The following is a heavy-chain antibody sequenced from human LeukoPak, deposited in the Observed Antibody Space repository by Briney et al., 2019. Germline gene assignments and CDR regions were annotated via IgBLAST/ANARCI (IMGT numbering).Heavy chain of an antibody. Sequence: SETLSLTCAVYGGSFSGYYWSWIRQPPGKGLEWIGEINHSGSTNYNPSLKSRVTISVDTSKNQFSLKLSSVTAADTAVYYCARGRRGVVAATIYTKYFDYGAQETLVTVPS. V-gene: IGHV4-34*01. D-gene: IGHD2-15*01. CDR2: INHSGST. CDR3: ARGRRGVVAATIYTKYFDY. CDR1: GGSFSGYY. J-gene: IGHJ4*02.